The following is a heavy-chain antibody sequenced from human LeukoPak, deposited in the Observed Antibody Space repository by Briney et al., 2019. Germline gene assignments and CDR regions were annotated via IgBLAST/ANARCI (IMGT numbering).Heavy chain of an antibody. D-gene: IGHD2-8*01. CDR1: GFTFTSFA. V-gene: IGHV3-23*01. CDR2: INTSGGST. J-gene: IGHJ4*02. CDR3: AKSPRTIVLMVYARR. Sequence: AGGSLRLSCAASGFTFTSFAVTWVRQAPGKGLQWVSIINTSGGSTYYADSVKGRFTISRDNSKNTLYLQMNSLRAEDTAVYYCAKSPRTIVLMVYARRWGQGTLVTVSS.